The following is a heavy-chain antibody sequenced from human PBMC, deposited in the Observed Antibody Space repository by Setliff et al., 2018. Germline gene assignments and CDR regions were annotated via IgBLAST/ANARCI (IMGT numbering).Heavy chain of an antibody. CDR3: AREQFVGDY. Sequence: LRLSCAASGFTFSNYWMNWVRQAPGKGLEWVANIKQDGSEKNYVDSVKGRFTISRDNARNSLYLQMNSLRAEDTAVYYCAREQFVGDYWGQGTLVTVSS. CDR2: IKQDGSEK. V-gene: IGHV3-7*03. CDR1: GFTFSNYW. J-gene: IGHJ4*02. D-gene: IGHD3-10*01.